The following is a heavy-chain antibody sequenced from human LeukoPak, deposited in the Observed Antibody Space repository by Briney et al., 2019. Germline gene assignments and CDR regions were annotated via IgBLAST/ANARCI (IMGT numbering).Heavy chain of an antibody. CDR2: IYSGGTT. V-gene: IGHV3-53*01. CDR1: GFTVSNNY. CDR3: ARGGGGGNPFDY. Sequence: GGSLRLSCAVSGFTVSNNYTSWVRQAPGKGLAWVSVIYSGGTTYYADSVKGRFTISRDNSKNTLYLQMNSLRAEDTAVYYCARGGGGGNPFDYWGQGTLVTVSS. D-gene: IGHD4-23*01. J-gene: IGHJ4*02.